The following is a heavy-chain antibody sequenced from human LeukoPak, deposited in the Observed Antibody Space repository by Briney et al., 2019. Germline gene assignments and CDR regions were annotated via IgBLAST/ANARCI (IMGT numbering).Heavy chain of an antibody. V-gene: IGHV3-7*01. Sequence: PGGSLRLSCAASGFMFSNSWMSWVRQAPGNGLEWVANIGPDGSDKYYVESVRGRFTTSRDNAQNSLSLQMNSLRGDDSGVYYCGRWGIAAALDRWGQGTQVTVSS. CDR3: GRWGIAAALDR. CDR2: IGPDGSDK. CDR1: GFMFSNSW. D-gene: IGHD2-15*01. J-gene: IGHJ5*02.